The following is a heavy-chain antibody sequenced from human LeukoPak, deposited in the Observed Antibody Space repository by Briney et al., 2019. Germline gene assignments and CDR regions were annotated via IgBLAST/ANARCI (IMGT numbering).Heavy chain of an antibody. CDR2: INSDGSAT. V-gene: IGHV3-74*01. CDR3: ARPPRGSSGYYYGY. Sequence: GGSLRLSCAASGFTFSSYWMSWVRQAPGKGLMWVSQINSDGSATSCADPVKGRCTISRDNAKNMLYLEMNSLRVEDTAVYYCARPPRGSSGYYYGYWGQGTLVTVSS. CDR1: GFTFSSYW. D-gene: IGHD3-22*01. J-gene: IGHJ4*02.